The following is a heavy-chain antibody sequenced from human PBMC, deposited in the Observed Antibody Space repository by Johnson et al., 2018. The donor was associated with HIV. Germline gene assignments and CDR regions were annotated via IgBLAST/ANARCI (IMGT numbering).Heavy chain of an antibody. V-gene: IGHV3-30-3*01. CDR2: ISYDGSNK. D-gene: IGHD3-16*01. CDR1: GFTFSSYA. J-gene: IGHJ3*02. CDR3: ARGGKRVMAAFDI. Sequence: QVQLVESGGGVVQPGRSLRLSCAASGFTFSSYAMHWVRQAQGKGLEWVAVISYDGSNKYYADSVKGRFTISRDNSKNTLYLQMNSLRAEDTAVYYCARGGKRVMAAFDIWGQGTMVTVSS.